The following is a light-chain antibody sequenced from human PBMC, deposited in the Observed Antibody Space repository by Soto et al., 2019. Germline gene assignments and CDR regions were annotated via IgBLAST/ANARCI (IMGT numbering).Light chain of an antibody. J-gene: IGKJ1*01. V-gene: IGKV3-20*01. CDR3: QEFDSSRT. Sequence: EIVLTQSPGTLSLSPGERATLSCRTSQTISSSYLAWYQQKPGQAPGLLIYGASRRATGIPDRFSGSGSGTHFTLTISRLEPEDSAVYYCQEFDSSRTFGQGTKVEIK. CDR1: QTISSSY. CDR2: GAS.